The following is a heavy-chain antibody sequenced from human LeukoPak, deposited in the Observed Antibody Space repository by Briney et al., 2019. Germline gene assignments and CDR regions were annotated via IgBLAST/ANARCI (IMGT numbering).Heavy chain of an antibody. D-gene: IGHD4-23*01. CDR3: ARDRGTVGVVGNY. J-gene: IGHJ4*02. V-gene: IGHV1-2*02. CDR2: INPNSGGT. CDR1: GYTFTDYY. Sequence: GASVKVSCKASGYTFTDYYIHWVRQAPGQGLEWMGWINPNSGGTNHALKFQGSVTMTRDTSISTAYMELSSLRSDDTAVYYCARDRGTVGVVGNYWGQGTLVTVSS.